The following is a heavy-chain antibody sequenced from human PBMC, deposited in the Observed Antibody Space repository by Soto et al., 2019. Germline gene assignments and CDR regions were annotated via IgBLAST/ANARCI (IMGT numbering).Heavy chain of an antibody. CDR3: ARARDSSSWFDWYFDL. CDR1: GGTFSSYT. J-gene: IGHJ2*01. D-gene: IGHD6-13*01. Sequence: QVQLVQSGAEVKKPGSSVKVSCKASGGTFSSYTISWVRQAPGQGLEWMGRIIPILGIANYAQKFQGRVTITADKSTSTAYMEVSSLRSEDTAVYYCARARDSSSWFDWYFDLWGRGTLVTVSS. CDR2: IIPILGIA. V-gene: IGHV1-69*02.